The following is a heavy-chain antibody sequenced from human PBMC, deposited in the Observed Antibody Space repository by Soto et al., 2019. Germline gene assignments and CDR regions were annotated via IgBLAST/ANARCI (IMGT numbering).Heavy chain of an antibody. Sequence: QVQLVQSGAEVKKPGSSVKVSCKASGGTFSSYAISWVRQAPGQGLEWMGGIIPIFGTANYAQKFQGRVTITADESTGTDYVELSRLRFEEKAVYYCARDLGITMVRGVLEYHSYYGMDVWGQGTTVTVSS. V-gene: IGHV1-69*01. CDR1: GGTFSSYA. CDR2: IIPIFGTA. J-gene: IGHJ6*02. CDR3: ARDLGITMVRGVLEYHSYYGMDV. D-gene: IGHD3-10*01.